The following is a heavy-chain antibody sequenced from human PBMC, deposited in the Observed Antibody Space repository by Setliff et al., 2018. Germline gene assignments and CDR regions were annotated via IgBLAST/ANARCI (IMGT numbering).Heavy chain of an antibody. CDR1: GYSFISYY. D-gene: IGHD2-21*02. V-gene: IGHV1-69*06. CDR2: IIPLLETA. CDR3: AGTDAYCAGDCSIS. Sequence: SVKVSCKTSGYSFISYYMYWVRQAPGQGLEWMGGIIPLLETAKYAQKFQGRVTITADKSTSTGYMELSSLRSEDTATYYCAGTDAYCAGDCSISWGQGTLVTVSS. J-gene: IGHJ5*02.